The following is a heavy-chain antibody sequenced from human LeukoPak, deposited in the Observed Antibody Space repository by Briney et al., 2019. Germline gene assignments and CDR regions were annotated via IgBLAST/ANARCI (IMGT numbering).Heavy chain of an antibody. Sequence: SVKVSCKASGGTFSSYAISWVRQAPGQGLEWMGGIIPIFGTANYAQKFQGRVTITTDEPTSTAYMELSSLRSEDTAVYYCARADYYGSGSYYTHDYYYYYYMDVWGKGTTVTVSS. V-gene: IGHV1-69*05. D-gene: IGHD3-10*01. J-gene: IGHJ6*03. CDR1: GGTFSSYA. CDR3: ARADYYGSGSYYTHDYYYYYYMDV. CDR2: IIPIFGTA.